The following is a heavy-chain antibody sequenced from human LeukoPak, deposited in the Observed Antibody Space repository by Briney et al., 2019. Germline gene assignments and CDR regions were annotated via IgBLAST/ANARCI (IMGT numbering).Heavy chain of an antibody. V-gene: IGHV4-4*07. Sequence: SETLSLTCTVSGGSISSYYWNWIRQPAGKGLEWIGRIYTSGSTNYNPSLKSRVTMSVDTSKNQFSLKLSSVTAADTAVYYCATGYSYGSGAFDIWGQGTMVTVSS. D-gene: IGHD5-18*01. CDR1: GGSISSYY. CDR2: IYTSGST. J-gene: IGHJ3*02. CDR3: ATGYSYGSGAFDI.